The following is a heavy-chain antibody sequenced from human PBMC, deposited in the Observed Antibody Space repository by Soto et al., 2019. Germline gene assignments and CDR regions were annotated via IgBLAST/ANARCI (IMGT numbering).Heavy chain of an antibody. CDR1: GYSFSRYW. D-gene: IGHD5-18*01. CDR2: IFPGDSDT. CDR3: ARPTGDSYGLTTPYYFDY. J-gene: IGHJ4*02. Sequence: DSLKLSCKGSGYSFSRYWIALVRQMPGTGLEYMGIIFPGDSDTRYSPSFQGQVTISADKSISTAYLQWSSLKASDTAIYYCARPTGDSYGLTTPYYFDYWGQGARVTVS. V-gene: IGHV5-51*01.